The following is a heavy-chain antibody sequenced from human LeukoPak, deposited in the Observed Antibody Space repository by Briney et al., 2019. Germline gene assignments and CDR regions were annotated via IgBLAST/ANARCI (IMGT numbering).Heavy chain of an antibody. D-gene: IGHD6-13*01. CDR2: INPSGGST. V-gene: IGHV1-46*01. J-gene: IGHJ4*02. CDR3: AKDMYSTDGAFDY. Sequence: ASVKVSCRASGYTLTGYYMHWVRQAPGQGLEWMGIINPSGGSTSYAQKFQGRVTMTRDMSTSTVYMELSSLRSEDTAVYYCAKDMYSTDGAFDYWGQGTLVTVTS. CDR1: GYTLTGYY.